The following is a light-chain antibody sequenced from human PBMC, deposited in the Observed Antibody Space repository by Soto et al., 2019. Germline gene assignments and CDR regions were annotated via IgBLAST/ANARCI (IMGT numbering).Light chain of an antibody. CDR3: CSYAGSYV. V-gene: IGLV2-11*01. CDR1: SSDVGGSNY. J-gene: IGLJ1*01. Sequence: QAVVTQPRSVSGSPGQSVTISCTGTSSDVGGSNYVSWFQQHPGKAPKLMIYDVSQRPSGVPDRFSGSKSGNTASLTISGLQAEDEADYYCCSYAGSYVFGTGTKLTVL. CDR2: DVS.